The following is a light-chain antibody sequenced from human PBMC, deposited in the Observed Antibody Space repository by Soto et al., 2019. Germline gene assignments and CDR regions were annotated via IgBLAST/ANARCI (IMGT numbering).Light chain of an antibody. CDR3: SAWDNSLSGCVK. CDR2: SDS. Sequence: QSVVTQPPSASGTPGQRVTISCSGGNSNIAKNYVYWYQQLPGTAPKLLLYSDSQRPSGVPDRFSGSKSGTSASLAISGLRAEDEADYYCSAWDNSLSGCVKFGGGTQVTVL. J-gene: IGLJ2*01. V-gene: IGLV1-47*02. CDR1: NSNIAKNY.